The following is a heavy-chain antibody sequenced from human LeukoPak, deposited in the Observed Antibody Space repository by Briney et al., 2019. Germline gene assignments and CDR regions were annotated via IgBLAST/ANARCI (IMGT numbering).Heavy chain of an antibody. Sequence: SETLSLTRTVSGGSINSSYYYWGWIRQPPGKGLEWIGSIYYSGSTYYNPSLKSRVTISVDTSKNQFSLNLSSVTAADTAAYYCARRGGIIRGVASYYYMDVWGKGTTVTISS. D-gene: IGHD3-10*01. J-gene: IGHJ6*03. CDR2: IYYSGST. CDR1: GGSINSSYYY. CDR3: ARRGGIIRGVASYYYMDV. V-gene: IGHV4-39*01.